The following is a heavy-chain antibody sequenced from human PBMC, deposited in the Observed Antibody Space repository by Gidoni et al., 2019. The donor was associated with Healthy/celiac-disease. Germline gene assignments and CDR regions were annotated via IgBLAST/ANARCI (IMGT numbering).Heavy chain of an antibody. V-gene: IGHV4-61*02. CDR3: ARGDPRIAAIGP. CDR1: GGSISSGSYY. D-gene: IGHD6-13*01. CDR2: IYTSGST. Sequence: QVQLQGSGPGLVKPSQTLSLTCTVSGGSISSGSYYRSWIRQPAGKGLEWIGRIYTSGSTNYNPTLKSRVTISVDTSKNQFSLNLSSVTAADTAVYYCARGDPRIAAIGPWGQGTLVTVSS. J-gene: IGHJ5*02.